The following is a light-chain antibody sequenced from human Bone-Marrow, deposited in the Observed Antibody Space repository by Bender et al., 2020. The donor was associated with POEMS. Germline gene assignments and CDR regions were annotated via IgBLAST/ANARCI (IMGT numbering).Light chain of an antibody. CDR3: ASYAGTNTWV. CDR2: EVT. Sequence: QSALTQPSSASGSRGQPVTISCTGTSSDVGVYDYVSWYQQHSGKAPKLIIYEVTKRPSGVPDRFSGSKSGNTASLTVSGLQADDEADYYCASYAGTNTWVFGGGTKVTVL. CDR1: SSDVGVYDY. J-gene: IGLJ3*02. V-gene: IGLV2-8*01.